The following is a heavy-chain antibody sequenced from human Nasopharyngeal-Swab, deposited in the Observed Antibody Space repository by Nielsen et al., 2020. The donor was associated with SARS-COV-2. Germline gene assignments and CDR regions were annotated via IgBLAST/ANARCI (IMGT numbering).Heavy chain of an antibody. V-gene: IGHV4-39*07. Sequence: PGKGLEWIGSIYYSGSTYYNPSLKSRVTISVDTSKNQFSLKLSSVTAADTAVYYCASGEENNWFDPWGQGTRVT. D-gene: IGHD3-10*01. CDR2: IYYSGST. J-gene: IGHJ5*02. CDR3: ASGEENNWFDP.